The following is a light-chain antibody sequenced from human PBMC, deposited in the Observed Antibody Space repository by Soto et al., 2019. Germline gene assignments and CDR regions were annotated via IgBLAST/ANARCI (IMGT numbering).Light chain of an antibody. Sequence: DIQMTQSPSFLSASVGDRVTITCRASQSISKYLNWYQKRPGKAPKLLIYAASSLHSGVPSRFSGSGSGTEFTLTISSLQPEDFARYYCQHSFSTPLTCGGGTKVEIK. CDR2: AAS. CDR1: QSISKY. V-gene: IGKV1-39*01. CDR3: QHSFSTPLT. J-gene: IGKJ4*01.